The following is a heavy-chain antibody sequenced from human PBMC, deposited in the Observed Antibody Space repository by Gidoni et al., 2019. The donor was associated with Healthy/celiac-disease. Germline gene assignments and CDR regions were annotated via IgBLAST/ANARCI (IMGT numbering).Heavy chain of an antibody. D-gene: IGHD3-3*01. CDR3: AKDRGLTIFGVVMAPIVG. J-gene: IGHJ4*02. CDR2: ISGSGGST. V-gene: IGHV3-23*01. Sequence: EVQLLESGGGLVQPGGSLRLSCAASGFPFIRYALSWVRQAPGKGVEWVPAISGSGGSTYYADSVKGRFTISRDNSKNTLYLQMNSLRAEDTAVYYCAKDRGLTIFGVVMAPIVGWGQGTLVTVSS. CDR1: GFPFIRYA.